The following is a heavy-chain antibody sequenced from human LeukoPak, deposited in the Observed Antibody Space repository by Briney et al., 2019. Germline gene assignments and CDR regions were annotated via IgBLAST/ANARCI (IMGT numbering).Heavy chain of an antibody. J-gene: IGHJ6*03. CDR3: AREGIPQWYYYMDV. CDR1: GYTFTGYY. Sequence: ASVKGSCKASGYTFTGYYMHWVRQAPGQGLEWMGWINPNSGGTNYAQKLQGRVTMTTDTSTTTAYMELRSLRSDDTAVYYCAREGIPQWYYYMDVWGKGTTVTISS. V-gene: IGHV1-2*02. CDR2: INPNSGGT. D-gene: IGHD6-19*01.